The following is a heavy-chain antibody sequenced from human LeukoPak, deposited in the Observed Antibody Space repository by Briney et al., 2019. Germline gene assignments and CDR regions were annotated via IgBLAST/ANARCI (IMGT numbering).Heavy chain of an antibody. CDR3: ATHSGGY. V-gene: IGHV3-66*01. J-gene: IGHJ4*02. CDR1: GFTVSSNY. CDR2: IYSGGGT. D-gene: IGHD3-16*01. Sequence: GGSLRLSCATSGFTVSSNYMTWVRQAPGEGLEWVSVIYSGGGTRYADSVKGRFTISRDNSKNTLYLQMNSLRAEDTAVYYCATHSGGYWGQGTLVTVSS.